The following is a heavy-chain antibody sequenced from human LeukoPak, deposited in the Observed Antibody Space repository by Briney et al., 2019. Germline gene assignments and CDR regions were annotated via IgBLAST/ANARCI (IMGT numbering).Heavy chain of an antibody. CDR1: GGSISSGGHY. D-gene: IGHD3-10*01. Sequence: PSETLSLTCTVSGGSISSGGHYWSWIRQPAGKGLEYLGRISSTGSTNYNPSLRSRVTISADTSKNHFSLKLTSVTAADTAVYYCARDQTYSGSGICTYFDYWGQGILVTVSS. CDR3: ARDQTYSGSGICTYFDY. CDR2: ISSTGST. J-gene: IGHJ4*02. V-gene: IGHV4-61*02.